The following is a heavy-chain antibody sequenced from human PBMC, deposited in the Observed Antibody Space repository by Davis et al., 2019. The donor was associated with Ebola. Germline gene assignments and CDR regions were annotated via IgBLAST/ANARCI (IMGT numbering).Heavy chain of an antibody. CDR3: AKVNFRFWDF. CDR1: GFTFTTYG. J-gene: IGHJ4*02. V-gene: IGHV3-30*18. D-gene: IGHD3-3*01. CDR2: ISYDGGNE. Sequence: GESLKISCAGSGFTFTTYGMHWVRQAPGKGLEWVASISYDGGNEYYVDSVKGRFTISRDNSKNTLYFQMDSLRAEDTAIYYCAKVNFRFWDFWGQGALVTVSS.